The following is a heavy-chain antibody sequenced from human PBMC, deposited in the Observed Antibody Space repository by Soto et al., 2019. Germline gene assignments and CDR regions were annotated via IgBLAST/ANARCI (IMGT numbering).Heavy chain of an antibody. D-gene: IGHD1-26*01. V-gene: IGHV3-30-3*01. J-gene: IGHJ4*02. Sequence: GGSLRLSCAASGFTFSSYAMHWVRQAPGKGLEWVAVISYDGSNKYYADSVKGRFTISRDNSKNTLYLQMNSLRAEDTAVYYCARLLSIVGVNGPYDFDYWGQGTLVTVSS. CDR2: ISYDGSNK. CDR3: ARLLSIVGVNGPYDFDY. CDR1: GFTFSSYA.